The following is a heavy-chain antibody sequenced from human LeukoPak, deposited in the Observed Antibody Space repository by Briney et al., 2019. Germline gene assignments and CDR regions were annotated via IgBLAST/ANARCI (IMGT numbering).Heavy chain of an antibody. D-gene: IGHD5-18*01. V-gene: IGHV3-21*01. CDR1: GFTFSYYT. CDR3: PSALLGYAYGLSYSDY. Sequence: GGSLRLSCAASGFTFSYYTMNWVRQAPGKGLEWVSSISSSSSYIYYADSVKGRFTISRDNAKNSLYLQMNSLRAEDTAVYYCPSALLGYAYGLSYSDYWGQATLVTVSS. CDR2: ISSSSSYI. J-gene: IGHJ4*02.